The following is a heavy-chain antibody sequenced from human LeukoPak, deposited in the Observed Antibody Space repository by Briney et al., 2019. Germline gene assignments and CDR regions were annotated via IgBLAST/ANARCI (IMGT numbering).Heavy chain of an antibody. CDR1: GFIFSNYN. D-gene: IGHD3-9*01. V-gene: IGHV3-48*02. Sequence: GGSLRLSGAASGFIFSNYNMNWVRQAPGKGLEWVSSISSSSGTIYYADSVKGRFTISRDNAKNALYLQMNSLRDEDTSVYYCARDPNDDILTGDYYYGMDVWGQGTTVTVSS. CDR2: ISSSSGTI. J-gene: IGHJ6*02. CDR3: ARDPNDDILTGDYYYGMDV.